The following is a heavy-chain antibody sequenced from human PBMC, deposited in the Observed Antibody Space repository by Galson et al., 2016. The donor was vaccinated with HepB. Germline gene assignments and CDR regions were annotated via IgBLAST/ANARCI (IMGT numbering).Heavy chain of an antibody. CDR2: VSSGSTTI. D-gene: IGHD3-22*01. Sequence: SLRLSCAASGFSFSSYSMNWVRQAPGKGLEWVSKVSSGSTTIYYAASVEGRFTISRDNAKNSLYLQMNRLRAEDTALYYCAKDLADSSAYSRVYQFYGLDVWGQGTTVTVSS. J-gene: IGHJ6*02. CDR1: GFSFSSYS. CDR3: AKDLADSSAYSRVYQFYGLDV. V-gene: IGHV3-48*01.